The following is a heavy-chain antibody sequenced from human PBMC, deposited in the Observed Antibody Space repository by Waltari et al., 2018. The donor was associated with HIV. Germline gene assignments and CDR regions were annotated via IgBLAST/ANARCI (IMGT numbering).Heavy chain of an antibody. CDR2: IRSKFYGGTT. D-gene: IGHD6-25*01. CDR3: TRGFAAY. J-gene: IGHJ4*02. CDR1: GFNFGEKA. Sequence: EVQVVESGGGLVQTGRSLRVSWTTSGFNFGEKAISWVRQAPGKGLEWVGLIRSKFYGGTTEYAASVKGRFTISRDDSKNIAYLQMNSLRTEDTAVYYCTRGFAAYWGQGTLVTVSS. V-gene: IGHV3-49*04.